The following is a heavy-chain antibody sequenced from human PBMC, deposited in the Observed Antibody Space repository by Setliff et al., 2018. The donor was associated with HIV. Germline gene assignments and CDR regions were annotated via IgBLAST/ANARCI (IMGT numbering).Heavy chain of an antibody. Sequence: ASVKVSCKASGYTFTSYYMHWVRQAPGQGLEWMGIINPSGGSTSYAQKVQGRVTMTRDTSTSPVYMELSSLRSEDTAVYYCASTLRYFDWFDAFDIWGQGTMVTVSS. J-gene: IGHJ3*02. V-gene: IGHV1-46*01. CDR2: INPSGGST. CDR1: GYTFTSYY. D-gene: IGHD3-9*01. CDR3: ASTLRYFDWFDAFDI.